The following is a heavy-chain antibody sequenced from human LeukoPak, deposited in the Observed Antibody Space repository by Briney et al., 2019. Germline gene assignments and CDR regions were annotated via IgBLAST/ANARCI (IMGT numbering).Heavy chain of an antibody. CDR1: GYTFTGYY. J-gene: IGHJ4*02. V-gene: IGHV1-2*02. Sequence: ASLKVSCKASGYTFTGYYMHWVRQAPGQGLEWMGWINPNSGGTNYAQKVQGRVTMTRDTSISTAYMEMSRLRSDGTAVYYGARDGGPYIGATGSFDYWGQGTLVTVSS. D-gene: IGHD5-12*01. CDR3: ARDGGPYIGATGSFDY. CDR2: INPNSGGT.